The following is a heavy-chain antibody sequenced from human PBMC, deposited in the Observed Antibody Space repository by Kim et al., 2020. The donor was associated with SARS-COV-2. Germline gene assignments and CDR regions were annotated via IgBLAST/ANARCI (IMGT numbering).Heavy chain of an antibody. V-gene: IGHV3-7*01. CDR3: ARDPTAWDH. CDR2: INQDGSET. Sequence: GGSLRLSCAASGFTFSNYWMSWVRQAPGKGLEWVANINQDGSETYLADSVNGRFTISRDSAKNSLYLQMNSLRAEDTAVYYCARDPTAWDHRGQGTLVIV. J-gene: IGHJ4*02. CDR1: GFTFSNYW.